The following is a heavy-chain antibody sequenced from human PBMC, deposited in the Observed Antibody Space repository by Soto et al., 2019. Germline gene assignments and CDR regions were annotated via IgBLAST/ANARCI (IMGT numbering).Heavy chain of an antibody. CDR2: ISSNGGST. CDR3: VKDGRAIVLMVYAPYFDY. J-gene: IGHJ4*02. D-gene: IGHD2-8*01. CDR1: GFTFSSYA. Sequence: GESLKISCSASGFTFSSYAMHWVRQAPGKGLEYVSAISSNGGSTYYADSVKGRFTISRDNSKNTLYLQMSSLRAEDTAVYYCVKDGRAIVLMVYAPYFDYWGQGTLVTVSS. V-gene: IGHV3-64D*08.